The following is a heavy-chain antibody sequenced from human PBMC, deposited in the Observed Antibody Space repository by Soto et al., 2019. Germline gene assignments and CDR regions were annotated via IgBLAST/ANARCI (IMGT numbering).Heavy chain of an antibody. Sequence: QVQLVESGGGVVQPGRSLRLSCAASGFTFSTDGMHWVRQAPGKGLGWVAAISYDGANKYYSDYVKGRFTISRDDSENTLFLQMNSLRAEDTAVYYCAKGLTLYFGEFLYGFDYWGQGTVVTASS. D-gene: IGHD3-10*01. V-gene: IGHV3-30*18. J-gene: IGHJ4*02. CDR3: AKGLTLYFGEFLYGFDY. CDR1: GFTFSTDG. CDR2: ISYDGANK.